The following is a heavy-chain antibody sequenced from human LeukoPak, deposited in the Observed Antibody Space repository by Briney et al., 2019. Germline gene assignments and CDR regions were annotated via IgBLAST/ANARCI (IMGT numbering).Heavy chain of an antibody. D-gene: IGHD2-15*01. CDR3: ASIVVVVAATQGDFDY. CDR2: ISSSSSYI. J-gene: IGHJ4*02. Sequence: GGSLRLSCAASGFTFSSYSMNWVRQAPGKGLEWVSSISSSSSYIYYADSVKGRFTISRDNAKNSLYLQMNSLRAEDTAVYYCASIVVVVAATQGDFDYWGQGTLVTVSS. CDR1: GFTFSSYS. V-gene: IGHV3-21*01.